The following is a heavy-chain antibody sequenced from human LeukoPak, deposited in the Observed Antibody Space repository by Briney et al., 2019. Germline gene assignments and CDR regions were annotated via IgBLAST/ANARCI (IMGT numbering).Heavy chain of an antibody. D-gene: IGHD4-23*01. J-gene: IGHJ4*02. CDR3: ARFAYYAGLFHY. CDR2: IYYSGTT. V-gene: IGHV4-39*07. CDR1: GDSISSSHDY. Sequence: SETLSLTCTVSGDSISSSHDYWGWIRQPPGKGLEWIGNIYYSGTTYYTPSLKSRVTISVDTSKNQFSLKLSSVTAADTGVYYCARFAYYAGLFHYWGQGVLVTVSS.